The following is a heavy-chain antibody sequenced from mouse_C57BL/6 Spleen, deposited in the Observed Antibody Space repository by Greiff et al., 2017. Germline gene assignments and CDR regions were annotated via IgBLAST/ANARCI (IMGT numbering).Heavy chain of an antibody. D-gene: IGHD1-1*01. Sequence: VQLQQSGPELVKPGASVKISCKASGYAFSSSWMNWVKQRPGKGLEWIGRIYPGDGDTNYNGKFKGKATLTADKSSSTAYMQLSSLTSEDSAVYFCARYYYGSSHYAMDYWGQGTSVTVSS. CDR3: ARYYYGSSHYAMDY. CDR1: GYAFSSSW. J-gene: IGHJ4*01. V-gene: IGHV1-82*01. CDR2: IYPGDGDT.